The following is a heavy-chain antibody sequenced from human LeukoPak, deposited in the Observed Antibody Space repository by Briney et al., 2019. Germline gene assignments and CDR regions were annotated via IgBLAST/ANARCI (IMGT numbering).Heavy chain of an antibody. Sequence: SGTLSLTCAVYGGSFSGYYWSWIRRPPGKGLEWIGEINHSGSTNYNPSLKSRVTISVDTSKNQFSLKLSSVTAADTAVYYCARIPRAALWFGESHFDYWGQGTLVTVSS. J-gene: IGHJ4*02. D-gene: IGHD3-10*01. V-gene: IGHV4-34*01. CDR1: GGSFSGYY. CDR2: INHSGST. CDR3: ARIPRAALWFGESHFDY.